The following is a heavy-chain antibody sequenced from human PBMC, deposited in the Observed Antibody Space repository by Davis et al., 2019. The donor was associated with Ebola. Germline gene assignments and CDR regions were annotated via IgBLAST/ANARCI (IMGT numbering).Heavy chain of an antibody. CDR2: IYYSGST. J-gene: IGHJ3*01. Sequence: GSLRLSCTVSGYSITSDYYWGWIRQPPGKGLEWIGSIYYSGSTYYNPSLKSRVTISVDTSKNQFSLKLSSVTAADTAVYYCACPLRPVWGQGTMVTVSS. V-gene: IGHV4-38-2*02. CDR3: ACPLRPV. CDR1: GYSITSDYY.